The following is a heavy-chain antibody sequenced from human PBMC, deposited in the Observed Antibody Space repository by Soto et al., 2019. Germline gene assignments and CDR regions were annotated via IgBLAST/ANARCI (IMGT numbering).Heavy chain of an antibody. J-gene: IGHJ4*02. V-gene: IGHV3-23*01. CDR1: GFTFSSYA. D-gene: IGHD6-19*01. Sequence: EVQLLESGGGLVQPGGSLRLSCAASGFTFSSYAMSWVRQAPGKGLEWVSAISGSGGSTYYADSVKGRFTISRDNSKNTLYRQMSSLRAADTAVYYCAKEYEYSSGWERIDYWGQGTLVTVSS. CDR2: ISGSGGST. CDR3: AKEYEYSSGWERIDY.